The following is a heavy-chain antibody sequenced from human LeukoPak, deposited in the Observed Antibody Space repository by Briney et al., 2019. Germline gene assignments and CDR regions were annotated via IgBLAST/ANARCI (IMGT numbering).Heavy chain of an antibody. CDR3: VLLRDGYNGGPFDY. Sequence: GASVKVSCKASGYTFTGYYMHWVRQAPGQGLEWMGWISPNSGGTNYAQKFQGRVTMTRDTSISTAYMELSRPRSDDTAVYYCVLLRDGYNGGPFDYWGQGTLVTVSS. J-gene: IGHJ4*02. V-gene: IGHV1-2*02. CDR2: ISPNSGGT. CDR1: GYTFTGYY. D-gene: IGHD5-24*01.